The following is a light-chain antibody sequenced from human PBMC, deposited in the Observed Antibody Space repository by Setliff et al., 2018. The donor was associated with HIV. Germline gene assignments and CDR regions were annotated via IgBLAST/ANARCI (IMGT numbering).Light chain of an antibody. CDR3: CSYAGTDTFVV. CDR1: INNIGSYNR. CDR2: EVN. V-gene: IGLV2-23*02. J-gene: IGLJ1*01. Sequence: QSALPPQPPSVSGSPGQSIIISCTGTINNIGSYNRVSWYQQRPGTAPKLIIFEVNKRPSGVSNRFSGSKSGSTASLAISGLQADDEGDYHCCSYAGTDTFVVFGTGTKVTVL.